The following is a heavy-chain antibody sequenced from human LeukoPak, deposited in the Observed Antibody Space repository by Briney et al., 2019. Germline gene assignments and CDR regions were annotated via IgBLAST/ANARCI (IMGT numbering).Heavy chain of an antibody. CDR2: IYYSGST. CDR1: GGSISSGDYY. CDR3: ARGPQDY. J-gene: IGHJ4*02. D-gene: IGHD1-14*01. V-gene: IGHV4-30-4*01. Sequence: SETLSHTCTVSGGSISSGDYYWSWIRQPPGKGLEWIGYIYYSGSTYYNPSLKSRVTISVHTSKNQFSLKLSSVTAADTAVYYCARGPQDYWGQGTLVTVSS.